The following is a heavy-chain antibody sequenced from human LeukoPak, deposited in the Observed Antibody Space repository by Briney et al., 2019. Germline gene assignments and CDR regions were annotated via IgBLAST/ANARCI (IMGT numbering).Heavy chain of an antibody. Sequence: PGRSLRLSCAASGLRFSSYGIHWVRQAPGKGLEWVAVISYDGSNTHCGDSVRGRFTISRDNSKNTVDLQMNSLRDEDTAVYYCASYNILTGLHYPFDHWGQGTLVTVSS. CDR3: ASYNILTGLHYPFDH. D-gene: IGHD3-9*01. J-gene: IGHJ4*02. CDR2: ISYDGSNT. CDR1: GLRFSSYG. V-gene: IGHV3-30*03.